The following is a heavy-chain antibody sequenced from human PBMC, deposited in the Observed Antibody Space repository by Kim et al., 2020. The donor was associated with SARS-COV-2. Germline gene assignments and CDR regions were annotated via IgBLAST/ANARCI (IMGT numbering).Heavy chain of an antibody. V-gene: IGHV3-7*01. CDR2: GSEK. CDR3: ARGKGVDY. J-gene: IGHJ4*02. Sequence: GSEKYYVDSVKGRFAISRDNAKNSLSLQMNSLRAEDTAVYYCARGKGVDYWGQGSLVTVSS.